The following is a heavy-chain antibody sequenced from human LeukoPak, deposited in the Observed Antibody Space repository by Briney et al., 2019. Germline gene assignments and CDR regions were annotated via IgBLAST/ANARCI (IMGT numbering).Heavy chain of an antibody. CDR3: ARSTTVTKRYYYYYYMDV. J-gene: IGHJ6*03. CDR2: IYHSGST. Sequence: SETLSLTCAVSGGSISSSNWWSWVRQPPGKGLEWIGEIYHSGSTNYNPSLKSRVTISVDKSKNQFSLKLSSVTGADTAVYYCARSTTVTKRYYYYYYMDVWGKGTTVTVSS. CDR1: GGSISSSNW. D-gene: IGHD4-17*01. V-gene: IGHV4-4*02.